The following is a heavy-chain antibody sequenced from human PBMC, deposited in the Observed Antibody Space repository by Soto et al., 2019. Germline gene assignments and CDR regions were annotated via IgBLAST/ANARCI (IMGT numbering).Heavy chain of an antibody. D-gene: IGHD6-19*01. CDR3: ARVPQIAVADGTIHPDYYFDY. J-gene: IGHJ4*02. Sequence: PGGSLRLSCAASGFTFSSYWMHWVRQAPGKGLVWVSRINSDGSSTSYADSVKGRFTISRDNAKNTLYLQMNSLRAEDTAVYYCARVPQIAVADGTIHPDYYFDYWGQGTLVTVSS. CDR1: GFTFSSYW. V-gene: IGHV3-74*01. CDR2: INSDGSST.